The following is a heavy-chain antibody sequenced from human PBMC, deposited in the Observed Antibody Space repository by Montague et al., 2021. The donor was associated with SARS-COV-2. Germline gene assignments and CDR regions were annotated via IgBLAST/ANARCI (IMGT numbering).Heavy chain of an antibody. Sequence: SETLSLTCTVSGYSISSGYYWGWIRQPPGKGLEWIGSIYHSGSTYYNPSLESRVTISVDTSKNQFSLKLSSVTTADTAVYYCAREWRYCSGGSCYSGWFDPWGQGTLVTVSS. CDR3: AREWRYCSGGSCYSGWFDP. J-gene: IGHJ5*02. D-gene: IGHD2-15*01. V-gene: IGHV4-38-2*02. CDR1: GYSISSGYY. CDR2: IYHSGST.